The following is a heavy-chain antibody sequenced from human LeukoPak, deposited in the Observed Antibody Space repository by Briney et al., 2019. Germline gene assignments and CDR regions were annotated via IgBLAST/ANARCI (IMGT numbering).Heavy chain of an antibody. Sequence: TSETLSLTCTVSGGSISSSSYYWGWIRQPPGKGLEWIGSIYYSGSTYYNPSLKSRVTISVDTSKNQFSLKLSSVTAADTAVYYCARRSYYDSTGYFHDWGQGTLVIVSS. CDR3: ARRSYYDSTGYFHD. J-gene: IGHJ4*02. CDR1: GGSISSSSYY. V-gene: IGHV4-39*07. D-gene: IGHD3-22*01. CDR2: IYYSGST.